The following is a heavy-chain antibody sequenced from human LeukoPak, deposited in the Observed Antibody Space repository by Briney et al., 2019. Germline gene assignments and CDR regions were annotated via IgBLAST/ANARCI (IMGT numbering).Heavy chain of an antibody. Sequence: PGGSLRLSCAASGFTFSNAWMNWVRQAPGKGLEWVGRIKSKTDGGTTVYAAPVKGRFTISRDDSKNTLYLQMNSLKTEDTAVYYCTTRIVVVVAATLAFDYWGQGTLVTDSS. V-gene: IGHV3-15*07. CDR3: TTRIVVVVAATLAFDY. D-gene: IGHD2-15*01. CDR1: GFTFSNAW. CDR2: IKSKTDGGTT. J-gene: IGHJ4*02.